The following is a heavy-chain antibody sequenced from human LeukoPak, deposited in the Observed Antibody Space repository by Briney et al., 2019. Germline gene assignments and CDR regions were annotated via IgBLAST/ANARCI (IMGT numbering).Heavy chain of an antibody. CDR1: GGSISSYY. J-gene: IGHJ3*02. D-gene: IGHD5-12*01. CDR3: ARDFNEAGPKGEIVATISRRAFDI. V-gene: IGHV4-59*01. Sequence: SETLSLTCTVSGGSISSYYWSWIRQPPGKGLEWIGYIYYSGSTNYNPSLKSRVTISVDTSKNQFSLKLSSVTAADTAVYYCARDFNEAGPKGEIVATISRRAFDIWGQGTMVTVSS. CDR2: IYYSGST.